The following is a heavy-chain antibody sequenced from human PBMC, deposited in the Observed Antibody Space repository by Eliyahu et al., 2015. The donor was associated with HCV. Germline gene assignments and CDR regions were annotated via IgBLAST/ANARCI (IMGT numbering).Heavy chain of an antibody. D-gene: IGHD3-10*01. CDR3: ARDKPWFGELLETSY. V-gene: IGHV3-20*04. Sequence: EVQLVESGGGVVRPGGSLXXSXAASGFXFXXYGMXWVRQAPGKGLEWVSGINWNGGSTGYADSVKGRFTISRDNAKNSLYLQMNSLRAEDTALYYCARDKPWFGELLETSYWGQGTLVTVSS. CDR1: GFXFXXYG. J-gene: IGHJ4*02. CDR2: INWNGGST.